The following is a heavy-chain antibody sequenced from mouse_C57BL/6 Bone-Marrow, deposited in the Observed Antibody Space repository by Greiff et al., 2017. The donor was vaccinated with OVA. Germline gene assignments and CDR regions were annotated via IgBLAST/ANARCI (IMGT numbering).Heavy chain of an antibody. J-gene: IGHJ3*01. Sequence: VQLQQSGAELAKPGASVKLSCKASGYTFTSYWMHWVKQRPGQGLEWIGYITPSSGYTKYNQKFKDKATLTAEKSSSTAYMQLSSLTYEDSAVYYCARGVTTEGFAYWGQGTLVTVSA. V-gene: IGHV1-7*01. CDR3: ARGVTTEGFAY. D-gene: IGHD2-2*01. CDR1: GYTFTSYW. CDR2: ITPSSGYT.